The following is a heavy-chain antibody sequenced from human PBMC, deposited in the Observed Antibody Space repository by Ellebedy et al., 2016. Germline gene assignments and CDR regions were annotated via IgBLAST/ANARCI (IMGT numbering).Heavy chain of an antibody. CDR3: ARQVDTVGTTYFDY. CDR1: GGSISSYY. Sequence: SETLSLTCTVSGGSISSYYWSWIRQPPGKGLEYIGYIYYSESTNYNPSLKNRVSISVDTSKKQFSLKLSSVTAADTAVYYCARQVDTVGTTYFDYWGQGTLVTVSS. CDR2: IYYSEST. V-gene: IGHV4-59*08. J-gene: IGHJ4*02. D-gene: IGHD5-12*01.